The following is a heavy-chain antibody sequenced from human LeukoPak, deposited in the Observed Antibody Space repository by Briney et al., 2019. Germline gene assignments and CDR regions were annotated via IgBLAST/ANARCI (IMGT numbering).Heavy chain of an antibody. CDR3: ARGDCGGDCYSIENFDY. CDR2: ISYDGSNK. D-gene: IGHD2-21*02. Sequence: GRSLRLSCAASGFTFSSYAMHWVRQAPGKGPEWVAVISYDGSNKYYADSVKGRFTISRDNSKNTLYLQMNSLRAEDTAVYYCARGDCGGDCYSIENFDYWGQGTLVTVSS. V-gene: IGHV3-30-3*01. CDR1: GFTFSSYA. J-gene: IGHJ4*02.